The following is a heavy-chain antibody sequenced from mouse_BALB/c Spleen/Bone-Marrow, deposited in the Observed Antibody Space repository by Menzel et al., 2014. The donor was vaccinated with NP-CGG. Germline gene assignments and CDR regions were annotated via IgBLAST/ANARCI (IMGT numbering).Heavy chain of an antibody. CDR2: INPDSSTI. J-gene: IGHJ3*01. CDR3: ARLHYYGRFAY. V-gene: IGHV4-1*02. Sequence: DVMLVESGGGLVQPGGSLKLSCAASGFDFSRYWMSWVRQAPGKGLEWIGEINPDSSTINYTPSLKDKFIISRDNAKNTLYLQMSKVRSEDTALYYCARLHYYGRFAYWGQGTLVTVSA. CDR1: GFDFSRYW. D-gene: IGHD1-2*01.